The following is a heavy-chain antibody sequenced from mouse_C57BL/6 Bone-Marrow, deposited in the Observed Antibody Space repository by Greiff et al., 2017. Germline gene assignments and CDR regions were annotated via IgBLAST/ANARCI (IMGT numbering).Heavy chain of an antibody. D-gene: IGHD2-4*01. CDR1: GYTFTSYW. Sequence: QVQLQQPGAELVKPGASVKLSCKASGYTFTSYWMHWVKQRPGQGLEWIGMIHPNSGSTNYNEQFKSKATLTVDKSSSPAYMQLSSLTSEDSAVYDCANDYDGVWYFDVWGTGTTVTVSS. J-gene: IGHJ1*03. V-gene: IGHV1-64*01. CDR2: IHPNSGST. CDR3: ANDYDGVWYFDV.